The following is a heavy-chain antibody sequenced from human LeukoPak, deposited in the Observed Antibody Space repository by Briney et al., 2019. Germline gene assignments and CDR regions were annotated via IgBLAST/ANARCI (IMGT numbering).Heavy chain of an antibody. Sequence: GGSLRLSCAASGFTFSGHNMNWVRQAPGKGLEWISFVSISSGTIYYADSVNGRFRISRDNAKSSLDLEMNSLRAEDTAVYYCLLGTVPYAFDIWGQGTMVTVSS. CDR3: LLGTVPYAFDI. CDR1: GFTFSGHN. CDR2: VSISSGTI. D-gene: IGHD7-27*01. J-gene: IGHJ3*02. V-gene: IGHV3-48*04.